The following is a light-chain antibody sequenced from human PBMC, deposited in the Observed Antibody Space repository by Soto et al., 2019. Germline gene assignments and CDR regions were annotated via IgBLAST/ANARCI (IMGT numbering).Light chain of an antibody. Sequence: QLVLTQSPSASASLGASVKLTCTLSSGHSSYAIAWHQQQPEKGPRYLMKLNSDGSHSKGDGIPDRFSGSSSGAERYLTISSHQSEDEADYDCQTWGTGIRVFGGGTKLTVL. CDR3: QTWGTGIRV. J-gene: IGLJ3*02. V-gene: IGLV4-69*01. CDR2: LNSDGSH. CDR1: SGHSSYA.